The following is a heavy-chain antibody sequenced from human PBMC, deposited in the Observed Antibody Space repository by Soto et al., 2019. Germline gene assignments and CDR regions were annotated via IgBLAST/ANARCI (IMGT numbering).Heavy chain of an antibody. Sequence: QVQLQESGPGLMQPSQTLSLTCTVSGGSIGSGGYWWSWIRQHPGRGLEWIGFVSYTGNTQYNPSLKSGVNLSVDTSTKQFSLKLSSVTAADTAVYYCARGTLVWGQGTLVTVS. J-gene: IGHJ4*02. CDR2: VSYTGNT. D-gene: IGHD2-2*01. CDR3: ARGTLV. CDR1: GGSIGSGGYW. V-gene: IGHV4-31*03.